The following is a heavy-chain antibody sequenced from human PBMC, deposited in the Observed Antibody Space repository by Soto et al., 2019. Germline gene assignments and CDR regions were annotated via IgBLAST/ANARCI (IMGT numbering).Heavy chain of an antibody. CDR3: ARDGTSAAGRAYYFDY. D-gene: IGHD6-13*01. CDR2: IYYSGST. J-gene: IGHJ4*02. V-gene: IGHV4-59*01. CDR1: GGSISSYY. Sequence: PSETLSLTCTVSGGSISSYYWSWIRQPPGKGLEWIGYIYYSGSTNYNPSLKGRVTISVDTSKNQFSLKLSSVTAADTAVYYCARDGTSAAGRAYYFDYWGQGTLVTVSS.